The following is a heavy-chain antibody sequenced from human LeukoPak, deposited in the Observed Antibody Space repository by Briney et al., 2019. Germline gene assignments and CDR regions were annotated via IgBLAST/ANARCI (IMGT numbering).Heavy chain of an antibody. J-gene: IGHJ5*02. CDR3: AKGGIVATIRWNWFDP. CDR2: ISGSGGST. V-gene: IGHV3-23*01. D-gene: IGHD5-12*01. Sequence: GGSLRLSCAASGFTFSSYWMSWVRQAPGKGLEWVSAISGSGGSTYYADSVKGRFTISRDNSKNTLYLQMNSLRAEDTAVYYCAKGGIVATIRWNWFDPWGQGTLVTVSS. CDR1: GFTFSSYW.